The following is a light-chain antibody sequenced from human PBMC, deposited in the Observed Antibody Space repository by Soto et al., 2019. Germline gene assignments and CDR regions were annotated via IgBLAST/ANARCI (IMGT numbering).Light chain of an antibody. CDR2: EVT. V-gene: IGLV2-14*01. J-gene: IGLJ1*01. CDR1: TSEVGRYNY. Sequence: QSVLTQPASVSGSTGQSITFPCTGTTSEVGRYNYVSWYQHHSGKAPKLLISEVTNRPSGVSNRFSGSKSGNTASLTISGLRAEDEADYSCCSFAGSYSYVFGTGTKVTVL. CDR3: CSFAGSYSYV.